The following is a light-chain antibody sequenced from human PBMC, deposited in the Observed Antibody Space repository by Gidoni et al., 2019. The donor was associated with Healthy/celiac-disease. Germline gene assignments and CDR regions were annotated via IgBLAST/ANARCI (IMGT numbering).Light chain of an antibody. CDR2: EVS. J-gene: IGLJ1*01. CDR1: SSDVGCYNY. Sequence: QSAMTQPASVSGSPGPSITISCTGTSSDVGCYNYVSWYQQHPGNAPKLMIYEVSNRPSGVSNRFSGSKSGNTASLTISGLQAEDEADYYCSSYTSSSRVFGTGTKVTVL. CDR3: SSYTSSSRV. V-gene: IGLV2-14*01.